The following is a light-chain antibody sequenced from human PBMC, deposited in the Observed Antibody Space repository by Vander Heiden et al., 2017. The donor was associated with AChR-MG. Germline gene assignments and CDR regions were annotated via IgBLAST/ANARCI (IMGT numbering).Light chain of an antibody. CDR2: SNN. CDR1: SSNIGSNN. Sequence: QSVLTQPPSASGTPGQRVPISCSGSSSNIGSNNVNWYQQLPGTAPKLLIYSNNQRPSGVPDRFSGSKSGTSASLAISGLQSEDEADYYCAAWDDSLNGGVFGGGTKLTVL. J-gene: IGLJ3*02. V-gene: IGLV1-44*01. CDR3: AAWDDSLNGGV.